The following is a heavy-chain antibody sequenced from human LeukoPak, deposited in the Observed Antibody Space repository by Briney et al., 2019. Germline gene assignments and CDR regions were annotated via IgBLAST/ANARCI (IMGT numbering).Heavy chain of an antibody. V-gene: IGHV3-7*01. CDR2: IKQDGSEK. CDR1: GFTFSSYW. CDR3: ARVGTMVRGVIRGFDY. J-gene: IGHJ4*02. D-gene: IGHD3-10*01. Sequence: PGESLRLSCAASGFTFSSYWMSWVRQAPGKGLERVANIKQDGSEKYYVDSVKGRFTISRDNAKNSLYLQMNSLRAEDTAVYYCARVGTMVRGVIRGFDYWGQGTLVTVSS.